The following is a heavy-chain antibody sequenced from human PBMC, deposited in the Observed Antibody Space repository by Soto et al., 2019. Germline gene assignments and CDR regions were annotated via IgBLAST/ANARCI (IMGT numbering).Heavy chain of an antibody. V-gene: IGHV5-10-1*01. CDR1: GYSFTSYW. CDR3: ARLYYYDSSGYYPVYGMDV. J-gene: IGHJ6*02. Sequence: GESLKISCKGSGYSFTSYWISWVRQMPGKGLEWMGRIDPSDSYTNYSPSFQGHVTISADKSISTAYLQWSSLKASDTAMYYCARLYYYDSSGYYPVYGMDVWGQGTTVTV. CDR2: IDPSDSYT. D-gene: IGHD3-22*01.